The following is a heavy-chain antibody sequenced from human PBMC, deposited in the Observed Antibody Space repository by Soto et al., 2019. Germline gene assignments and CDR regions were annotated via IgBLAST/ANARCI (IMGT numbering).Heavy chain of an antibody. V-gene: IGHV4-39*02. CDR3: ARDRFRGYYDSSGYPSDY. D-gene: IGHD3-22*01. CDR1: GGSISSSSYY. J-gene: IGHJ4*02. CDR2: IYYSGST. Sequence: PSETLSLTCTVSGGSISSSSYYWGWIRQPLGKGLEWIGSIYYSGSTYYNPSLKSRVTISVDTSKNQFSLKLSSVTAADTAVYYCARDRFRGYYDSSGYPSDYWGQGTLVTVSS.